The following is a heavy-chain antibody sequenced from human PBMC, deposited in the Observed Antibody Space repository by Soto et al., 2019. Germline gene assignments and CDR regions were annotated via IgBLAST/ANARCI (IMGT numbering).Heavy chain of an antibody. V-gene: IGHV3-7*03. CDR2: IKEDGSVK. D-gene: IGHD1-26*01. CDR3: PAPPPRGSTHDY. CDR1: GFTFSEYW. Sequence: GSLRLSCTASGFTFSEYWMTLVRQAPGKGLECVANIKEDGSVKYYVDSVKGRFTISRDNAKTSLYLQMNSLRAEDTAVYFCPAPPPRGSTHDYWGRGALATVPS. J-gene: IGHJ4*02.